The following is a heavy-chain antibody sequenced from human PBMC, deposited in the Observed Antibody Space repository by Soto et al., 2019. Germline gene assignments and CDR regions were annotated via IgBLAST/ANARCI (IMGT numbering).Heavy chain of an antibody. CDR1: GFTFTSSA. V-gene: IGHV1-58*02. J-gene: IGHJ5*02. CDR2: IVVGSGNT. CDR3: ARASGSSYWFDP. Sequence: ASVKVSCKASGFTFTSSAMQWVRQARGQRLEWIGWIVVGSGNTNYAQKLQDRVTMTTDTSTSTAYMELRSLRSDDTAVYYCARASGSSYWFDPWGQGTLVTVSS. D-gene: IGHD1-26*01.